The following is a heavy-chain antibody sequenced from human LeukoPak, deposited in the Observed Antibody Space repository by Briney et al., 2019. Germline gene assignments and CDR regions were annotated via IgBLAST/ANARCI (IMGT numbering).Heavy chain of an antibody. V-gene: IGHV4-39*07. Sequence: SETLSLTCTVSSGSISSTSYYWGWIRQPPGMGLEWIGSMYYSGSTYYNPSLKSRVTISVDTFKSQFSLKLSSVTAADTAVYYCVREMRSPRGGFDYWDQGTLVTVSS. D-gene: IGHD3-10*01. J-gene: IGHJ4*02. CDR3: VREMRSPRGGFDY. CDR2: MYYSGST. CDR1: SGSISSTSYY.